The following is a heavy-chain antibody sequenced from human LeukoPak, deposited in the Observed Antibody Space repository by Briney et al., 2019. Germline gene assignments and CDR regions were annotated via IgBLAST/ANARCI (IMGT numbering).Heavy chain of an antibody. Sequence: PGGSLRLSCAASGFTFSNYGMHWVRQAPGKGLEGVAFIRYDASNKYYADSVKGRFTISRDNSKNTLYLQMNSLRTEDTAVYYCARDSRPYCSGGSCSLFDYWGQGTLVTVSS. J-gene: IGHJ4*02. D-gene: IGHD2-15*01. CDR2: IRYDASNK. CDR1: GFTFSNYG. CDR3: ARDSRPYCSGGSCSLFDY. V-gene: IGHV3-30*02.